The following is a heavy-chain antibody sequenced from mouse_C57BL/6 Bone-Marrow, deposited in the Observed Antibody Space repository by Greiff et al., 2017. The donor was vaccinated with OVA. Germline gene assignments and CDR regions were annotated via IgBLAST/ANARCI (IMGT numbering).Heavy chain of an antibody. CDR2: ISSGGSYT. CDR3: ASTTEGAY. J-gene: IGHJ3*01. V-gene: IGHV5-6*01. Sequence: EVMLVESGGDLVKPGGSLKLSCAASGFTFSSYGMSWVRQTPDKRLEWVATISSGGSYTYYPDSVKGRFTISRDNAKNTLYLQMSSLKSEDTAMYYCASTTEGAYWGQGTLVTVSA. D-gene: IGHD1-1*01. CDR1: GFTFSSYG.